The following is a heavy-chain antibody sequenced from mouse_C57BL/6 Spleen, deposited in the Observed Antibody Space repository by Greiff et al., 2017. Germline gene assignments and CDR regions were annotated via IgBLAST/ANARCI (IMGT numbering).Heavy chain of an antibody. Sequence: DVKLVESEGGLVQPGSSMKLSCTASGFTFSDYYMAWVRQVPEKGLEWVANINYDGSSTYYLDSLKSRFIISRDNAKNILYLQMSRLKSEDTATYYCARDELDSSGSWYFDVWGTGTTVTVSS. V-gene: IGHV5-16*01. D-gene: IGHD3-2*02. J-gene: IGHJ1*03. CDR3: ARDELDSSGSWYFDV. CDR1: GFTFSDYY. CDR2: INYDGSST.